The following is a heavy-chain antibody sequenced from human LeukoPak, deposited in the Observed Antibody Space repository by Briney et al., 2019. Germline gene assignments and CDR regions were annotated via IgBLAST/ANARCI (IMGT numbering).Heavy chain of an antibody. V-gene: IGHV3-74*01. CDR2: INSDGSST. D-gene: IGHD1-26*01. J-gene: IGHJ3*02. CDR1: GFTFSSYW. CDR3: ARVGGSYSEDAFDI. Sequence: GGSLRLSCAASGFTFSSYWMHWVRQAPGKGLVWVSRINSDGSSTSYADSVKGRFTISRDNAKNTLYLQMNRLRAEDTAVYYCARVGGSYSEDAFDIWGQGTMVTVSS.